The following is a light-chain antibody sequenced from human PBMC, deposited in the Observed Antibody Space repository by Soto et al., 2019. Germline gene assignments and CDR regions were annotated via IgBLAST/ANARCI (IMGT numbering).Light chain of an antibody. Sequence: DLVLPPSPLSLPVTPGEPASISCRSSQSLLHSNGYNYLDWYLQKPGQSPQLLIYLGSNRASGVPDRFSGSGSGTDFTLKISRVEAEDVGVYYCMQALQTPITFGQGTRLEIK. V-gene: IGKV2-28*01. J-gene: IGKJ5*01. CDR3: MQALQTPIT. CDR1: QSLLHSNGYNY. CDR2: LGS.